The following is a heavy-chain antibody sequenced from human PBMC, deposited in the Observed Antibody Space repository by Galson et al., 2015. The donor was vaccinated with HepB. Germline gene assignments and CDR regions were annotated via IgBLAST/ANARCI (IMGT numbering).Heavy chain of an antibody. CDR2: ISSSSSYI. J-gene: IGHJ4*02. V-gene: IGHV3-21*01. D-gene: IGHD2-15*01. CDR1: GFTFSSYS. Sequence: SLRLSCAASGFTFSSYSMNWVRQAPGKGLEWVSSISSSSSYIYYADSVKGRFTISRDNAKNSLYLQMNSLRAEDTAVYYCALALHRVVVAATPGFEFDYWGQGTLVTVSS. CDR3: ALALHRVVVAATPGFEFDY.